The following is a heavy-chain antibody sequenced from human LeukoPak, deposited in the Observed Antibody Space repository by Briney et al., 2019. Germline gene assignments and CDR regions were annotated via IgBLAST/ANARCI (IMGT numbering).Heavy chain of an antibody. D-gene: IGHD3-22*01. Sequence: SETLSLTCTVSGGSISSYYWSWIRQPPGKGLEWIGYIYYSRSTNYNPSLKSRVTISVDTSKNQFSLKLSSVTAADTAVYYCARGTGGYYDYWGQGTLVTVSS. CDR1: GGSISSYY. V-gene: IGHV4-59*01. J-gene: IGHJ4*02. CDR2: IYYSRST. CDR3: ARGTGGYYDY.